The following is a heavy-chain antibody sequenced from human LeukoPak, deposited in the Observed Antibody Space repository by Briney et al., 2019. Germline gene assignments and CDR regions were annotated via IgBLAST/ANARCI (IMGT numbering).Heavy chain of an antibody. V-gene: IGHV3-74*01. CDR2: INTDGTVT. D-gene: IGHD6-19*01. Sequence: GASLRLSCAASGFTFSKYWMLWVRQAPGKGLESVSRINTDGTVTTYADSVKGRFTVSRDNADDTMSLQMNGVRDEDTAVYYCATKQWLAPPPDSWGQGTPVTVSS. J-gene: IGHJ4*02. CDR3: ATKQWLAPPPDS. CDR1: GFTFSKYW.